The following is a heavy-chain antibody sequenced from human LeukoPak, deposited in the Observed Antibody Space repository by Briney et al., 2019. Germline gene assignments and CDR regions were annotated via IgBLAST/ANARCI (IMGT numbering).Heavy chain of an antibody. J-gene: IGHJ4*02. Sequence: SETLSLTCAVYGGSFSGYHWSWIRQPPGKGLEWLGEINHCGSTNYNPSLKSRVAISVVTSKNQFSLKLISVTAADTAVEYWARGAELDSSSWYGNRFGGYWGQGTLVTVSS. CDR3: ARGAELDSSSWYGNRFGGY. V-gene: IGHV4-34*01. CDR1: GGSFSGYH. CDR2: INHCGST. D-gene: IGHD6-13*01.